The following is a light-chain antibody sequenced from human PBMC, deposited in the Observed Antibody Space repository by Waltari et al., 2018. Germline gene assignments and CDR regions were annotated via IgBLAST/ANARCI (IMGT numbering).Light chain of an antibody. CDR3: STWDSSLSAQV. CDR2: GDS. V-gene: IGLV1-36*01. Sequence: QSALTQEASVSGTVGQKVTLSCTGNSNNIGPFAFGWYQQISHGAPKTVMFGDSLPSGIPGRFSGSRSGTTASLTISGLQPEDEADYYCSTWDSSLSAQVFGGGTKLTVL. J-gene: IGLJ2*01. CDR1: SNNIGPFA.